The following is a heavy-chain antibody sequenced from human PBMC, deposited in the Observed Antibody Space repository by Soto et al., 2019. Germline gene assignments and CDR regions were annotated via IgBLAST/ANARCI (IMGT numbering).Heavy chain of an antibody. D-gene: IGHD1-1*01. CDR3: AGRSSLASVQLFFREISNYNWFDP. V-gene: IGHV4-39*01. J-gene: IGHJ5*02. Sequence: QMQLQESGPGLVRPSETLSLTCTVSNGSISSPIYYWGWIRQPPGKGLEWIGSIHQTGSTYYNPSLHGRVTISVDTSKNQFSLKLSSVTAADTAMYFCAGRSSLASVQLFFREISNYNWFDPWGQGTLVTVSS. CDR1: NGSISSPIYY. CDR2: IHQTGST.